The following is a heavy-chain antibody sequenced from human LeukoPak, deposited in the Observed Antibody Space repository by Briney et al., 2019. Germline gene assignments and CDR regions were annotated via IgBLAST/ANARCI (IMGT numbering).Heavy chain of an antibody. J-gene: IGHJ3*02. CDR1: GFTFSSYW. V-gene: IGHV3-74*01. Sequence: PGGSLRLSCAASGFTFSSYWMHWVRQAPGKGLVWVSRINSDGSSTSYADSVKGRFTISRDNSKNTLYLQMNSLRAEDTAVYYCAKDPTYYYDSSGYYAGAFEDAFDIWGQGTMVTVSS. CDR3: AKDPTYYYDSSGYYAGAFEDAFDI. D-gene: IGHD3-22*01. CDR2: INSDGSST.